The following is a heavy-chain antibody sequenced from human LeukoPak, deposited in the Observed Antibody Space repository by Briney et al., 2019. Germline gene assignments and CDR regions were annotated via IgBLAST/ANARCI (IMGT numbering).Heavy chain of an antibody. J-gene: IGHJ4*02. CDR3: VRDTKDY. D-gene: IGHD2-8*01. Sequence: GGSLRLSCVASGFKFSTYWMSWVRQAPGKGLEWVAIINENGGLRYYVDSLKGRFTISRDNTKNSLYLQLNNLRADDTALYYCVRDTKDYWGQGTLVTVSS. CDR1: GFKFSTYW. CDR2: INENGGLR. V-gene: IGHV3-7*01.